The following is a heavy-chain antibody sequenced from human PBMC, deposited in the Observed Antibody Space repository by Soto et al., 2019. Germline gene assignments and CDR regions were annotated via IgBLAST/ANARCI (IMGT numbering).Heavy chain of an antibody. D-gene: IGHD1-26*01. Sequence: QVQLQESGPGLVKPSETLSLTCTVSGGSISSYYWSWIRQPPGKGLEWIGYIYYSGSTNYNPSLTSRVTISVDTSKNQFTLKLSSVTAADTAVYYCAREILAGWVRYFDYWGQGTLVTVSS. CDR3: AREILAGWVRYFDY. V-gene: IGHV4-59*01. CDR1: GGSISSYY. CDR2: IYYSGST. J-gene: IGHJ4*02.